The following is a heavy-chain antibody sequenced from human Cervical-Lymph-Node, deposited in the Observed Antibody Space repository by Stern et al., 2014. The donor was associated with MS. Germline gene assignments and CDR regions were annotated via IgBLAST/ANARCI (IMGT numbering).Heavy chain of an antibody. CDR1: GFTFSVYW. Sequence: EVQLVASGGGLVQPGESLTLSCVASGFTFSVYWMSWVRQAPGKGLEWVAIIRYDGIDKYYVASVKGRFTISRDNAKNSLYLQMNSLRGEDTAVYFCGRFTRGSPSDYWGQGTQVTVSP. J-gene: IGHJ4*02. CDR3: GRFTRGSPSDY. V-gene: IGHV3-7*01. D-gene: IGHD3-10*01. CDR2: IRYDGIDK.